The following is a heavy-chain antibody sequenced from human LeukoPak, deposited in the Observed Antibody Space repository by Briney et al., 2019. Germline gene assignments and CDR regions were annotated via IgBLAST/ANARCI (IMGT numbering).Heavy chain of an antibody. CDR2: ISGSGGST. CDR3: AKEAAGQWLEEYYFDY. V-gene: IGHV3-23*01. D-gene: IGHD6-19*01. J-gene: IGHJ4*02. CDR1: GFTFSSYG. Sequence: GGSLRLSCAASGFTFSSYGMSWVRQAPGKGLEWVSAISGSGGSTYYADSVKGRFTISRDNSKNTLYLQMNSLRAEDTAVYYCAKEAAGQWLEEYYFDYWGQGTLVTVSS.